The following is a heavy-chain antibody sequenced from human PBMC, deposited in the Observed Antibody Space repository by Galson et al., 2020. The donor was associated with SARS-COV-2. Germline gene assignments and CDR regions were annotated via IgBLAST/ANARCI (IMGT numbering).Heavy chain of an antibody. CDR3: TTDRYYDYVWGSYRCVDY. D-gene: IGHD3-16*02. Sequence: GGSLRLSCAASGFTFSNAWMSWVRQAPGKGLEWVGRIKSKTDGGTTDYAAPVKGRFTISRDDSKNTLYLQMNSLKTEDTAVYYCTTDRYYDYVWGSYRCVDYWGQGTLVSVSS. CDR2: IKSKTDGGTT. J-gene: IGHJ4*02. V-gene: IGHV3-15*01. CDR1: GFTFSNAW.